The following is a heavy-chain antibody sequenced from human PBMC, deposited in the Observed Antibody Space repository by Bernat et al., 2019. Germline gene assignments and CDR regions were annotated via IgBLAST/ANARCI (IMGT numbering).Heavy chain of an antibody. Sequence: QVQLVQSGAEVKKPGSSVKVSCKASGGTFSSYAISWVRQAPGQGREWMGGIIPIFGTANYEPKVQGRVPFPADESTSTADMELSSLRSEDTAVYYCARGGATMVRGVIYSGMDVWGQGTTVTVSS. D-gene: IGHD3-10*01. CDR1: GGTFSSYA. J-gene: IGHJ6*02. V-gene: IGHV1-69*01. CDR2: IIPIFGTA. CDR3: ARGGATMVRGVIYSGMDV.